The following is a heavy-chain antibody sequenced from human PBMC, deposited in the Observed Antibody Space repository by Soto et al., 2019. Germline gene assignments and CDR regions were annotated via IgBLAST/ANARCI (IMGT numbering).Heavy chain of an antibody. V-gene: IGHV3-15*07. CDR1: GFTFNNAW. Sequence: GGSLRLSCAASGFTFNNAWMNWVRQAPGKGLEWVGRIKSKNEGGTTDYAAPVKGRFTISRDDSKNTLYLQMNSLKTEDTAMYYCSTLMVGTDYYVDYWGQGTLVTVSS. J-gene: IGHJ4*02. CDR3: STLMVGTDYYVDY. D-gene: IGHD2-8*01. CDR2: IKSKNEGGTT.